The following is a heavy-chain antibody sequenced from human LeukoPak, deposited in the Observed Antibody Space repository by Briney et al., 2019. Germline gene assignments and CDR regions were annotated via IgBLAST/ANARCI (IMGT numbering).Heavy chain of an antibody. Sequence: EASVKVSCKASGGTFSSYAISWVRQAPGQGLEWMGGIIPIFGTANYAQKFQGRVTITADESTSTAYMELSSLRSEDTAVYYCAKCLFLGFGELRLLDYWGQGTLVTVSS. D-gene: IGHD3-10*01. J-gene: IGHJ4*02. CDR1: GGTFSSYA. CDR3: AKCLFLGFGELRLLDY. V-gene: IGHV1-69*13. CDR2: IIPIFGTA.